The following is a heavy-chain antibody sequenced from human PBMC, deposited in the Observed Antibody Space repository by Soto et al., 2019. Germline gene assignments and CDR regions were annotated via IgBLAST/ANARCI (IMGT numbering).Heavy chain of an antibody. CDR1: GGSISTYY. CDR3: ARLGGFYQSLDS. D-gene: IGHD3-22*01. V-gene: IGHV4-59*08. J-gene: IGHJ5*01. CDR2: IYYTGTT. Sequence: QVHLQESGPGLVKPSETLSLTCTVSGGSISTYYWSWLRQPPGKGLEWIGYIYYTGTTTYNPSFKSRLTISVDSSKNQFSLKLTSVTAADTAVYYCARLGGFYQSLDSLGQGALVTVSS.